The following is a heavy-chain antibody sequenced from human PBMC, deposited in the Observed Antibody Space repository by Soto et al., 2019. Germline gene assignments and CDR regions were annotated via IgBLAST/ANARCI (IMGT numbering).Heavy chain of an antibody. CDR3: ARDSDLDDYIWGSYRYDY. CDR1: GYTFTGYY. Sequence: QVQLVQSGAEVKKPGASVKVSCKASGYTFTGYYMHWVRQAPGQGLEWMGWINPNSGGTNYAQKFQGWVTMTRDTSISTAYMELSRLRSDDTAVYYCARDSDLDDYIWGSYRYDYWGQGTLVTVSS. J-gene: IGHJ4*02. CDR2: INPNSGGT. D-gene: IGHD3-16*02. V-gene: IGHV1-2*04.